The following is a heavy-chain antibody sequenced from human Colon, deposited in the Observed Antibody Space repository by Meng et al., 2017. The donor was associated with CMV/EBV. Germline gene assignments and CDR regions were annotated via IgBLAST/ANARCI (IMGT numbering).Heavy chain of an antibody. CDR1: GFTFSSYG. J-gene: IGHJ6*02. D-gene: IGHD2-2*01. Sequence: GGSLRLSCAASGFTFSSYGMHWVRQAPGKGLEWVAFIRYDGSNKYYADSVKGRFTISRDNSKNTLYLQMNSLRAEDTAVYYCAKGVVPARSHEYYGMDVWGQGTTVTVSS. CDR3: AKGVVPARSHEYYGMDV. V-gene: IGHV3-30*02. CDR2: IRYDGSNK.